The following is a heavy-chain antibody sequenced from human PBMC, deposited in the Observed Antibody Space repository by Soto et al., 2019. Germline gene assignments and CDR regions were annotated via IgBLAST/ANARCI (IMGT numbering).Heavy chain of an antibody. CDR1: GFTFSSYA. V-gene: IGHV3-23*01. Sequence: GVSLRLSCAASGFTFSSYAMSWVRQAPGKGLEWVSAISGSGGSTYYADSVKGRFTISRDNSKNTLYLQMNSLRAEDTAVYYCAKHIVVVPAAGYNWFDPWGQGTLVTVSS. CDR2: ISGSGGST. D-gene: IGHD2-2*01. CDR3: AKHIVVVPAAGYNWFDP. J-gene: IGHJ5*02.